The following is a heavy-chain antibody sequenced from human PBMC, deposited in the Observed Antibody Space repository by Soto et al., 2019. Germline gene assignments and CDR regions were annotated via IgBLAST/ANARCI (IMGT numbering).Heavy chain of an antibody. J-gene: IGHJ5*02. CDR2: IYYSGST. CDR1: GGSISSSSYY. CDR3: ASANPKHLQWFDP. Sequence: PSETLSLTCTVSGGSISSSSYYWGWIRQPPGKGLEWIGSIYYSGSTYYNPSLKSRVTISVDTSKNQFSLKLSSVTAADTAVYYCASANPKHLQWFDPWGQGTLVTVSS. V-gene: IGHV4-39*01. D-gene: IGHD2-21*01.